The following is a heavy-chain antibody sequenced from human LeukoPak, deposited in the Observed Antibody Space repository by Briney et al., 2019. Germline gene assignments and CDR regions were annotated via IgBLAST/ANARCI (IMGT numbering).Heavy chain of an antibody. J-gene: IGHJ4*02. CDR2: IYHSGST. CDR3: ARFRSKRYREQQLAGDGVDY. Sequence: SETLSLTCTVSGYSISSGYYWGWIRQPPGKGLEWIGSIYHSGSTYYNPSLKSRVTISVDTSKNQFSLKLSSVTAADTAVYYCARFRSKRYREQQLAGDGVDYWGQGTLVTVSS. CDR1: GYSISSGYY. V-gene: IGHV4-38-2*02. D-gene: IGHD6-13*01.